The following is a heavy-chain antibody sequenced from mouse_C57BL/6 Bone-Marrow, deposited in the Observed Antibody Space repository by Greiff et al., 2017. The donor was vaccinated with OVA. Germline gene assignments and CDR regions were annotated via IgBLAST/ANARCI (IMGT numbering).Heavy chain of an antibody. CDR1: GYTFTSYW. V-gene: IGHV1-59*01. J-gene: IGHJ2*01. Sequence: QVQLQQPGAELVRPGTSVKLSCKASGYTFTSYWVHWVKQRPGQGLEWIGVIDPSDSYTNYNQTFKGKATLTVDTSSSTAYMQLSRLTSEDSAVYYYARVGGWGQGTTLTVSS. CDR3: ARVGG. CDR2: IDPSDSYT.